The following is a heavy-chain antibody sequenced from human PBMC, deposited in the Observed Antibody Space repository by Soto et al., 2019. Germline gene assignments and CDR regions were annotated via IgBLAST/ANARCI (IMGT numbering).Heavy chain of an antibody. CDR1: GGSFSGYY. CDR3: ARGPGVDKVDY. CDR2: INHSGST. D-gene: IGHD2-21*01. V-gene: IGHV4-34*01. J-gene: IGHJ4*02. Sequence: SETLSLTCAVYGGSFSGYYWTWIRQPPGTGLEWIGEINHSGSTNYNPSLKSRVTISVDTSKNQFSLKLNFVTAADTAVYYCARGPGVDKVDYWGQGTLVTVSS.